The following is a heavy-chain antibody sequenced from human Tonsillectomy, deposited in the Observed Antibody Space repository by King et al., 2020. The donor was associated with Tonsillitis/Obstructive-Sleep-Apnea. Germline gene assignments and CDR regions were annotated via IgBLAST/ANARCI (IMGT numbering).Heavy chain of an antibody. V-gene: IGHV3-33*01. J-gene: IGHJ5*02. CDR1: GFTFSSHG. CDR2: LWDDGTNK. D-gene: IGHD6-25*01. CDR3: ARVSGYFEGWFDP. Sequence: VQLVESGGGVVQPGRSLRLSCAASGFTFSSHGMHWVRQAPGKGLEWVAVLWDDGTNKYYADSVKGRFTISRDSSKNTLFLQMNSLRAEETAVYYCARVSGYFEGWFDPWGRGTLVTVSS.